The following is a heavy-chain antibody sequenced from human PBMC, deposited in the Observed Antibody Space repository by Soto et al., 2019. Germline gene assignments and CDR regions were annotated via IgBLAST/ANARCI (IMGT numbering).Heavy chain of an antibody. Sequence: GGSLRLSCAASGFTFSSYGMHWVRQAPGKGLEWVAVIWYDGSNKYYADSVKGRFTISRDNSKNTLYLQMNSLRAEDTAVYYCARVAAGSSTFDYWGQGTLVTVS. CDR2: IWYDGSNK. V-gene: IGHV3-33*01. CDR1: GFTFSSYG. CDR3: ARVAAGSSTFDY. D-gene: IGHD6-13*01. J-gene: IGHJ4*02.